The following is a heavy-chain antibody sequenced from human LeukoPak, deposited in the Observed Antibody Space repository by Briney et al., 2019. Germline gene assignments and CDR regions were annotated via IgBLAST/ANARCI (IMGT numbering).Heavy chain of an antibody. D-gene: IGHD3-10*01. CDR1: GYTFTSYD. V-gene: IGHV1-8*01. J-gene: IGHJ5*02. CDR2: MNPNSGNT. CDR3: ARVMVRVKKGFDP. Sequence: ASVTVSCKASGYTFTSYDINWVRQAPGQGLEWMGWMNPNSGNTGYAQKFQGRVTMTRNTSISTAYMELSSLRSEDTAVYYCARVMVRVKKGFDPWGQGTLVTVSS.